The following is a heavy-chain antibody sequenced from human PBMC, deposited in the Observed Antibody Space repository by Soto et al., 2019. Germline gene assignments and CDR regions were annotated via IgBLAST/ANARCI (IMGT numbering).Heavy chain of an antibody. V-gene: IGHV3-23*01. D-gene: IGHD2-8*01. CDR3: AKNGLDNSPSAIDS. CDR2: ITGSGRDT. CDR1: GFTFRNNV. J-gene: IGHJ4*02. Sequence: GGSLRLSCAASGFTFRNNVLSWVRQAPGKGLDWVSGITGSGRDTYYADSVKGRSTISRDNSKNMVFLQMNSLRAEDTALYYCAKNGLDNSPSAIDSWGPGTLVTVSS.